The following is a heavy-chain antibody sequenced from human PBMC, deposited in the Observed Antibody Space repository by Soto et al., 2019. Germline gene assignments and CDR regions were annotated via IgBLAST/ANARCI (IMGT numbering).Heavy chain of an antibody. CDR3: ARSVAVPGAHIDY. CDR1: GGPISGSY. J-gene: IGHJ4*02. CDR2: VYYTGST. D-gene: IGHD6-19*01. V-gene: IGHV4-59*01. Sequence: LSLTCSVSGGPISGSYWSWIRQSPGKGLEWLGYVYYTGSTNYSPSLRSRVSISVDTSKNEFSLRLSSVTAADTAVYFCARSVAVPGAHIDYWGQGTQVTVSS.